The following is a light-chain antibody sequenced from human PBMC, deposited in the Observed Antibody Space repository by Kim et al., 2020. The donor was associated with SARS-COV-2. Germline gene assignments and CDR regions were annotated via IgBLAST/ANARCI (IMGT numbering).Light chain of an antibody. J-gene: IGKJ4*01. Sequence: FFAPGESDTPSGRASQSVNTYLAWYRQKPGQAPRLLIFDASNRATGIPARCSGSGSGTDFSLTISSLEPEDFAVYYCQQRNNWLTFGGGTTVEIK. CDR2: DAS. V-gene: IGKV3-11*01. CDR3: QQRNNWLT. CDR1: QSVNTY.